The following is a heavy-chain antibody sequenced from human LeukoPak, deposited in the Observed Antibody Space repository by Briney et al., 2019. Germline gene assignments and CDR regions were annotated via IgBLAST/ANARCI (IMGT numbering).Heavy chain of an antibody. CDR1: GGSISSGSYY. CDR2: IYTSGST. Sequence: PSQTLSLTCTVSGGSISSGSYYWSWIRQPAGKGLEWIGRIYTSGSTNYNPSLKSRVTISVDTSKNQFSLKLSSVTAADTAVYYCARGPYSSSLEDYWGQGTLVTVSS. V-gene: IGHV4-61*02. J-gene: IGHJ4*02. D-gene: IGHD6-13*01. CDR3: ARGPYSSSLEDY.